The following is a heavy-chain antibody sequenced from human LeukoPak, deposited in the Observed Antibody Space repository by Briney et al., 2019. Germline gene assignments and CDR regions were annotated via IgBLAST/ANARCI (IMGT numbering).Heavy chain of an antibody. CDR2: MNPNSGNT. D-gene: IGHD2-15*01. CDR1: GYTFTSYD. CDR3: ARDLGGRVVAALPDAFDI. J-gene: IGHJ3*02. Sequence: ASVKVSCKASGYTFTSYDINWVRQATGQGLEWMGWMNPNSGNTGYAQKFQGRVTMTRDMSTSTVYMELSSLRSEDTAVYYCARDLGGRVVAALPDAFDIWGQGTMVTVSS. V-gene: IGHV1-8*02.